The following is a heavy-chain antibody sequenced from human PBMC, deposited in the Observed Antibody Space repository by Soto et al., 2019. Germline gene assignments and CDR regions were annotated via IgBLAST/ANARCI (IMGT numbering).Heavy chain of an antibody. D-gene: IGHD3-22*01. CDR3: AKSPRYYDSSGYYQGGYYYYGMDV. J-gene: IGHJ6*02. CDR1: GFTFSSYA. CDR2: ISGSGGST. Sequence: GGSLRLSCAASGFTFSSYAMSWVRQAPGKXLEWVSAISGSGGSTYYADSVKGRFTISRDNSKNTLYLQMNSLRAEDTAVYYCAKSPRYYDSSGYYQGGYYYYGMDVWGQGTTVTVSS. V-gene: IGHV3-23*01.